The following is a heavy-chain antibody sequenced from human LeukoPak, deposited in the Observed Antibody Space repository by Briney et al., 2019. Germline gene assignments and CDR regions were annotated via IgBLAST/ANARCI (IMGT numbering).Heavy chain of an antibody. Sequence: GGSLRLSCAASGFTFDDYAMHWVRQAPGKGLEWVSVIYSGGSTYYADSVKGRFTISRDNSKNTLYLQMNSLRAKDTAVYYCARGGPAAGRFDYWGQGTLVTVSS. CDR1: GFTFDDYA. V-gene: IGHV3-66*01. CDR3: ARGGPAAGRFDY. CDR2: IYSGGST. D-gene: IGHD6-13*01. J-gene: IGHJ4*02.